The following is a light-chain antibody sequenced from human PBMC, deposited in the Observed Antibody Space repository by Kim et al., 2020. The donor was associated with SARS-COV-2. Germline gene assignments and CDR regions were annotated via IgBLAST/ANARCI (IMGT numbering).Light chain of an antibody. CDR2: GAS. CDR1: QSVSSNY. V-gene: IGKV3-20*01. CDR3: QQYGSSPPLT. Sequence: PGERATLSCMASQSVSSNYLAWYQQKPGQAPRLLIYGASSRATGIPDRFSGSGSGTDFTLTISRLEPEDFAVYYCQQYGSSPPLTFGGGTKVDIK. J-gene: IGKJ4*01.